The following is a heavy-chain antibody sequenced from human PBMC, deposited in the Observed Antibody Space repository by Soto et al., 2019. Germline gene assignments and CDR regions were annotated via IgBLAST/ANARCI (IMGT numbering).Heavy chain of an antibody. J-gene: IGHJ6*02. D-gene: IGHD3-10*01. CDR3: ARIMVRGVITYSRDYHGMDV. CDR2: IFPRDSDT. CDR1: GYSFSNYW. V-gene: IGHV5-51*01. Sequence: GESLKISCKGSGYSFSNYWIGWVRQMPGKGPEWMGIIFPRDSDTRYSPSFQGQVTISADKSISTAYLQWSSLKASDTAMYYCARIMVRGVITYSRDYHGMDVWGQGTTVTVSS.